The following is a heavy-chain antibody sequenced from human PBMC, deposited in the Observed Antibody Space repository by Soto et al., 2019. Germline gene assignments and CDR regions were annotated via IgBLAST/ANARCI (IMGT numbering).Heavy chain of an antibody. CDR2: ISAYNGNT. CDR3: ARDRGDFWSGYPVDYYYGMDV. J-gene: IGHJ6*02. D-gene: IGHD3-3*01. V-gene: IGHV1-18*01. Sequence: ASVKVSYKASGYTFTSYGISWVRQAPGQGLEWMGWISAYNGNTNYAQKLQGRVTMTTDTSTSTAYMELRSLRSDDTAVYYCARDRGDFWSGYPVDYYYGMDVWGQGTTVTVSS. CDR1: GYTFTSYG.